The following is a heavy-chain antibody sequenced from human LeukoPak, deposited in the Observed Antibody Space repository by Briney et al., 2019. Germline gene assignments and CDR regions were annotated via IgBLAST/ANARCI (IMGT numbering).Heavy chain of an antibody. CDR2: IYYSGST. D-gene: IGHD2-15*01. CDR1: GGSISSSSYY. V-gene: IGHV4-39*01. J-gene: IGHJ4*02. CDR3: ARTPYCSGGSCGDY. Sequence: SETLSLTCTVSGGSISSSSYYWGWIRQPPGKGLEWIGSIYYSGSTYYNPSLKSRVTISVDTSKNPFSLKLSSVTAADTAVYYCARTPYCSGGSCGDYWGQGTLVTVSS.